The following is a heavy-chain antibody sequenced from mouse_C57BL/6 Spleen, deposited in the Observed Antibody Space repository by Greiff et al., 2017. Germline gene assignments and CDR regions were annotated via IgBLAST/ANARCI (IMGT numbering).Heavy chain of an antibody. Sequence: VQLQQPGAELVKPGASVKLSCKASGYTFTSYWMHWVKQRPGQGLEWIGMIHPNSGSTNYNEKFKSKATLTVDKSSSTAYMQLSSLTSEDSAVYYCARSDDGYYDYAMDYWGQGTSVTVSS. V-gene: IGHV1-64*01. CDR2: IHPNSGST. CDR1: GYTFTSYW. CDR3: ARSDDGYYDYAMDY. D-gene: IGHD2-3*01. J-gene: IGHJ4*01.